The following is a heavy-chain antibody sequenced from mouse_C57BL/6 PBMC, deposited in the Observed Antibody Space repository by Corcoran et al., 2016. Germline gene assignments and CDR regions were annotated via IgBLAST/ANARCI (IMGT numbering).Heavy chain of an antibody. V-gene: IGHV1-26*01. CDR1: GYTFTDYY. CDR2: INPNNGGT. D-gene: IGHD1-1*01. Sequence: EVQLQQSGPELVKPGASVKISCKASGYTFTDYYMNWVKQSHGKSLEWIGDINPNNGGTSYNQKFTGKATLTVDKSSSTAYMELRSLTSEDSAVYYCAKESSYYAMDYWGQGTSVTVSS. J-gene: IGHJ4*01. CDR3: AKESSYYAMDY.